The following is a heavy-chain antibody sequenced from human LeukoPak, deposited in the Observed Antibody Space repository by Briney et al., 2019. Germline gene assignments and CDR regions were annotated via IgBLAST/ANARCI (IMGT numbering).Heavy chain of an antibody. Sequence: SETLSLTCTVSGGSISSSSYYWGWIRQPPGKGLEWIGNIYYSGSTYYNPSLESRVTMSLDTSKNQFSLKLSSVTAADTAVYYCAREVLLWFGEGKYNWFDPWGQGTLVTVSS. CDR3: AREVLLWFGEGKYNWFDP. CDR2: IYYSGST. D-gene: IGHD3-10*01. J-gene: IGHJ5*02. V-gene: IGHV4-39*07. CDR1: GGSISSSSYY.